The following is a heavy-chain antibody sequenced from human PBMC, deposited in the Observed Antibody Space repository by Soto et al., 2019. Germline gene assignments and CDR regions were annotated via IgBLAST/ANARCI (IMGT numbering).Heavy chain of an antibody. Sequence: SVKVSCKASGGTFSSYAISWVRLAPGQGLEWMGGIIPIFGKANYAQKFQGRVTITADESTSTANMDQSSLRSEDTALNYCARGQGDIVLVAAALPGGPYYYGMDVWGQGTTVTVSS. J-gene: IGHJ6*02. CDR1: GGTFSSYA. V-gene: IGHV1-69*13. CDR3: ARGQGDIVLVAAALPGGPYYYGMDV. CDR2: IIPIFGKA. D-gene: IGHD2-2*02.